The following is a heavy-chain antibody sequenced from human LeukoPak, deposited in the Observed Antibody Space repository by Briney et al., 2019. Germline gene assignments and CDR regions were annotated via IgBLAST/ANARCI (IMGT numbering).Heavy chain of an antibody. Sequence: SETLSLTCTVPGGSISSSSYYWGWIRQPPGKGLEWIGSIYYSGSTYYNPSLKSRVTISVDTSKNQFSLKLSSVTAADTAVYYCARDLGTYCGGDCHHFDYWGQGTLVTVSS. V-gene: IGHV4-39*07. D-gene: IGHD2-21*02. J-gene: IGHJ4*02. CDR1: GGSISSSSYY. CDR3: ARDLGTYCGGDCHHFDY. CDR2: IYYSGST.